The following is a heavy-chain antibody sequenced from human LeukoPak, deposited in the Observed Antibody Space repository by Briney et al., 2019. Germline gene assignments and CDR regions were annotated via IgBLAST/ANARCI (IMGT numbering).Heavy chain of an antibody. V-gene: IGHV4-39*07. Sequence: SETLSLTCTVSDDSISSSSYSWGWIRQPPGKGLEWIGSLYYSGSTNYNPSLKSRVTISVDTSENQFSLKLSSVTAADTAVYYCARGGSSRIAARPINWFDPWGQGTLVTVSS. J-gene: IGHJ5*02. CDR3: ARGGSSRIAARPINWFDP. D-gene: IGHD6-6*01. CDR1: DDSISSSSYS. CDR2: LYYSGST.